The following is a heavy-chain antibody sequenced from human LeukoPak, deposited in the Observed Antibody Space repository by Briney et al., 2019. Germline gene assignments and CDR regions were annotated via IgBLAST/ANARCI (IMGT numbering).Heavy chain of an antibody. D-gene: IGHD5-24*01. CDR2: ISPGTTSI. CDR3: TRARNGDGYNDAFDI. Sequence: GGSLRLSCAASGFTYSDSYMSWLRHAPGKGLECVSYISPGTTSIYYVDSVKVRFTISSDNARNSLFLQMNSLRAEDSAVYYCTRARNGDGYNDAFDIWGQGTKVTVSS. J-gene: IGHJ3*02. CDR1: GFTYSDSY. V-gene: IGHV3-11*01.